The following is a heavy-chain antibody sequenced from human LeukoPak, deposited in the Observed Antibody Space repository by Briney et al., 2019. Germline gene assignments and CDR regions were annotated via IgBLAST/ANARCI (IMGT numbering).Heavy chain of an antibody. CDR1: GYTFTGHY. CDR3: ARNLWFGESSDAFDM. CDR2: INPNSGGT. J-gene: IGHJ3*02. D-gene: IGHD3-10*01. Sequence: ASVKVSCKASGYTFTGHYMHWVRQAPGQGLEWMGWINPNSGGTNYAQKFQGRVTMTRDTSISTAYMDMSSLRSDDTAVYYCARNLWFGESSDAFDMWGQGTMVTVSS. V-gene: IGHV1-2*02.